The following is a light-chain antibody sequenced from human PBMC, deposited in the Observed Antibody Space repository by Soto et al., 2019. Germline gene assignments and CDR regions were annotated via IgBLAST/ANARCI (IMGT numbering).Light chain of an antibody. J-gene: IGKJ2*01. CDR3: QQYNKWPYT. Sequence: EVVMTQSPATLSVSPGERVTLSCRASQSASRNLAWYQQKPGQAPSLLIYGASTRAAGIPARFSGSGSGAEFTLTISGLQSEDFAVYYCQQYNKWPYTFGQGTNLEIK. CDR2: GAS. V-gene: IGKV3-15*01. CDR1: QSASRN.